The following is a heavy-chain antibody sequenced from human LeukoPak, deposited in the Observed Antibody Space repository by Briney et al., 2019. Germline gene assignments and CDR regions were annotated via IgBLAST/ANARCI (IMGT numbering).Heavy chain of an antibody. D-gene: IGHD3-3*01. CDR1: GFTFSSYW. V-gene: IGHV3-7*01. J-gene: IGHJ4*02. CDR3: ARAALSKHYDFWSGYYTGSFDY. Sequence: GGSLRLSCAASGFTFSSYWMSWVRQAPGKGLEWVANIKQDGSEKYYVDSVKGRFTISRDNAKNSLYLQMNSLRAEDTAVYYCARAALSKHYDFWSGYYTGSFDYWGQGTLVTVSS. CDR2: IKQDGSEK.